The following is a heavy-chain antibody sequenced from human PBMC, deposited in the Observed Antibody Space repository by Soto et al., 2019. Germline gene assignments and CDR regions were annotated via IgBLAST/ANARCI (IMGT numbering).Heavy chain of an antibody. CDR1: GSSVSSNIAA. D-gene: IGHD6-6*01. J-gene: IGHJ4*02. Sequence: SQTLSLTCVISGSSVSSNIAAWNCIRQSPARGLEWLGRTYYRSKWYNDYALSVKSRITINPDTSKNQFSLQLNSVTPEDTAVYYCARESIADRTSGFDYWGQGTMFTVSS. V-gene: IGHV6-1*01. CDR3: ARESIADRTSGFDY. CDR2: TYYRSKWYN.